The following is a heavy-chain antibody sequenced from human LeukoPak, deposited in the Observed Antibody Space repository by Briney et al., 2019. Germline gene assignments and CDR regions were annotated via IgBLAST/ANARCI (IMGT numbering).Heavy chain of an antibody. Sequence: PSETLSLTCSVSGVSISSGDYYWSWIRQPPGKGLEWIGHISYSGTTHYNPSLKSRVNISADASKNHFSLNMSSVTAADTAVYYCARDENHYDILTGYYNVDYHFGIYVWGQGTTVTVSS. J-gene: IGHJ6*02. D-gene: IGHD3-9*01. CDR1: GVSISSGDYY. CDR2: ISYSGTT. CDR3: ARDENHYDILTGYYNVDYHFGIYV. V-gene: IGHV4-30-4*01.